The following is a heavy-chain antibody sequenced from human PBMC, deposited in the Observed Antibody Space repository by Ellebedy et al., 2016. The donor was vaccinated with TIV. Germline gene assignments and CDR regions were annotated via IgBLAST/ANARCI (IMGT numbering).Heavy chain of an antibody. D-gene: IGHD6-13*01. Sequence: AASVKVSCKASGYTFTDYYVHWVRQAPGQGLEWMGWINPNSGGTIYAQKFQGRVTMTRDTSISTAYMELSRLKSDDTAVYYCARCISEYTSSWFNWFDPWGQGTLVTVSS. CDR2: INPNSGGT. CDR3: ARCISEYTSSWFNWFDP. CDR1: GYTFTDYY. J-gene: IGHJ5*02. V-gene: IGHV1-2*02.